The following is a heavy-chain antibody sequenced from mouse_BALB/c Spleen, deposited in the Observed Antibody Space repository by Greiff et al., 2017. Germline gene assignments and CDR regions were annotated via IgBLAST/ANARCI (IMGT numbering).Heavy chain of an antibody. D-gene: IGHD3-2*01. CDR1: GYSITSGYY. CDR2: ISYDGSN. V-gene: IGHV3-6*02. J-gene: IGHJ2*01. Sequence: EVKLEESGPGLVKPSQSLSLTCSVTGYSITSGYYWNWIRQFPGNKLEWMGYISYDGSNNYNPSLKNRISITRDTSKNQFFLKLNSVTTEDTATYYCARDRDSSGYFDYWGQGTTLTVSS. CDR3: ARDRDSSGYFDY.